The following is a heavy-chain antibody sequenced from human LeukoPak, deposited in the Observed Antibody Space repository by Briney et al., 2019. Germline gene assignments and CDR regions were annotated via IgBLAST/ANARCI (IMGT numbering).Heavy chain of an antibody. CDR3: ASVRVPNLKRRQQLVHYYYMDV. D-gene: IGHD6-13*01. Sequence: PGGSLRLSCVASGFTFSIYNMNWVRQAPGKGLEWVSSISSSSSYIYQADSVKGRFTISRDNAKNSLYLQMNSLRAEDTAVYYCASVRVPNLKRRQQLVHYYYMDVWGKGTTVTVSS. CDR2: ISSSSSYI. V-gene: IGHV3-21*01. J-gene: IGHJ6*03. CDR1: GFTFSIYN.